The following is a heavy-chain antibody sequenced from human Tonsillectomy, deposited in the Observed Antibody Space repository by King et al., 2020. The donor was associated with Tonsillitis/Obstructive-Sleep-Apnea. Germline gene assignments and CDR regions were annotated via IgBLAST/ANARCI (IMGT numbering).Heavy chain of an antibody. CDR3: AVGTNYYYYYMDV. Sequence: VQLPQWGAGLLKPSETLSLTCAVYGGSFSGYYWSWIRQPPGKGLEWIGEINHSGGTNNNPSLKSRVTISVDTSKNQFSLKLYSVTAADTAVYYCAVGTNYYYYYMDVWGKGTTVTVSS. D-gene: IGHD1-26*01. V-gene: IGHV4-34*01. J-gene: IGHJ6*03. CDR2: INHSGGT. CDR1: GGSFSGYY.